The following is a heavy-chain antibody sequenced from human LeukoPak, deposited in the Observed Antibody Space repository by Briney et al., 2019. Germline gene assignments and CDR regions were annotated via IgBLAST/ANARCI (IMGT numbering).Heavy chain of an antibody. J-gene: IGHJ4*02. CDR2: INAGNGNT. Sequence: ASVKVSCKASGYTFTSYAMHWVRQAPGQRLEWMGWINAGNGNTKYSQKFQGRVTITRDTSASTAYRELSSLRSEDTAVYYCARGSDSSGYYSNYWGQGTLVTVSS. D-gene: IGHD3-22*01. CDR1: GYTFTSYA. V-gene: IGHV1-3*01. CDR3: ARGSDSSGYYSNY.